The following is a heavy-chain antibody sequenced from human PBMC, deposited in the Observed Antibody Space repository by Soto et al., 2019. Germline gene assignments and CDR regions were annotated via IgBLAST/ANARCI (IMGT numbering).Heavy chain of an antibody. D-gene: IGHD3-22*01. V-gene: IGHV1-69*01. CDR2: FIPIFRTL. CDR1: GGIFGSHG. J-gene: IGHJ3*01. CDR3: VRDRRIYYSDPHDEFVASDYEV. Sequence: QVQLIQSEAEVKKPGSSVRVSCTASGGIFGSHGFSWVRQAPGQRLEWVGGFIPIFRTLTYTEKFQARVKNRAGGATNHVYFELDSLTSEETGVYYCVRDRRIYYSDPHDEFVASDYEVWGQGTMVSVSS.